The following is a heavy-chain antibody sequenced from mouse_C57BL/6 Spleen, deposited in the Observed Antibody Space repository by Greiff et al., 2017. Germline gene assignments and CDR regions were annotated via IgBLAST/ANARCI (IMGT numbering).Heavy chain of an antibody. V-gene: IGHV5-6*01. D-gene: IGHD2-2*01. CDR3: AREGKGNDVAFGY. J-gene: IGHJ3*01. CDR2: ISSGGSYT. Sequence: EVKLVESGGDLVKPGGSLKLSCAASGFTFSSYGMSWVRQTPDKRLEWVATISSGGSYTYYPDSVKGRFTISRDNAKNTLYLQMSSLKSEDTAIYYCAREGKGNDVAFGYWGQGTLVTVSA. CDR1: GFTFSSYG.